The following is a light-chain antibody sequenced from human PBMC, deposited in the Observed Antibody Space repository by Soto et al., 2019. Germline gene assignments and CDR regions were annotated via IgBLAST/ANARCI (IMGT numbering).Light chain of an antibody. J-gene: IGKJ5*01. CDR2: KAS. V-gene: IGKV1-5*03. Sequence: DIQMTQSPSTLSGSVGDRVTITCRASQTISSWLAWYQQKPGKAPKLLIYKASTLKSGVPSRFSGSGSGTDFTLTISSLQPEDFATYYCQQSYNAPITFGQGTRLEI. CDR3: QQSYNAPIT. CDR1: QTISSW.